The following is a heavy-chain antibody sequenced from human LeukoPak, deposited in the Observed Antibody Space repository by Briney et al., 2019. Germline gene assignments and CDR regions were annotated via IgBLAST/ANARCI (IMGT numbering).Heavy chain of an antibody. CDR3: ARDYYDSSGYYEY. V-gene: IGHV3-30-3*01. Sequence: GGSLRLSCAASGFTFSSYAMHWVRQAPGKGLEWVAVISYDGSNKYYADSVKGRFTISRDNSKNTLYLQMNSLRAEDTAVYYCARDYYDSSGYYEYWGQGTTVTVSS. CDR2: ISYDGSNK. D-gene: IGHD3-22*01. J-gene: IGHJ6*02. CDR1: GFTFSSYA.